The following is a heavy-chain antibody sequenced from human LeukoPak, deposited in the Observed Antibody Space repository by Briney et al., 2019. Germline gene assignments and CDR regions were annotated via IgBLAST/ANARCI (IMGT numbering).Heavy chain of an antibody. CDR2: ILGTTNI. J-gene: IGHJ3*02. Sequence: PGGSLRLSCAASGFTFSTYGMNWVRQAPGKGLEWVSYILGTTNIKYADSVRGRFTISRDNAKNSLYLQMNSLRDEDTAVYYCARDFSYAFDIWGQGTMVTVSS. CDR3: ARDFSYAFDI. D-gene: IGHD2/OR15-2a*01. CDR1: GFTFSTYG. V-gene: IGHV3-48*02.